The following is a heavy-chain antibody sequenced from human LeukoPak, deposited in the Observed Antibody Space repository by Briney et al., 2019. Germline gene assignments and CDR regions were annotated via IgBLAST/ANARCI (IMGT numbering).Heavy chain of an antibody. CDR1: GFTFGDHA. CDR2: IRSKAYRGTT. V-gene: IGHV3-49*04. CDR3: ARGLIQLWIHNAMDV. J-gene: IGHJ6*02. Sequence: PGRSLRLSCTGSGFTFGDHAMSWVRQAPGKGLEWVGFIRSKAYRGTTEYAASVKGRFTISRDDSASIAYLQMNSLRTEDTAVYYCARGLIQLWIHNAMDVWGQGTTVTVSS. D-gene: IGHD5-18*01.